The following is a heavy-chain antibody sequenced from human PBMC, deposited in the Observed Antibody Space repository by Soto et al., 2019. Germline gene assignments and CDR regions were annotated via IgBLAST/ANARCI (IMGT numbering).Heavy chain of an antibody. CDR2: IKEDGSEK. CDR3: ARDLLQVAAQGGVY. D-gene: IGHD6-19*01. V-gene: IGHV3-7*01. J-gene: IGHJ4*02. CDR1: GFTFSNYW. Sequence: PGGSLRLSCAASGFTFSNYWMSWVRQAPGKGLEWVANIKEDGSEKNYVDSVRGRFTISRDNAKSSLFLQMSSLRAEDTAIYYCARDLLQVAAQGGVYRGQGILVTVSS.